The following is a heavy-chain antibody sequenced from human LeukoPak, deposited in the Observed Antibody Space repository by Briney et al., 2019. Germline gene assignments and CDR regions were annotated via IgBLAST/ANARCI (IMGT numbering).Heavy chain of an antibody. CDR3: ARHLTVAGGDAFDI. Sequence: SETLSLTCTVSGGSISRYYWNWIRQPPGKGLEWIGYIYYSGSTDYNPSLKSRVTISLDTSKNQFSLKLSSVTAADTAVYYCARHLTVAGGDAFDIWGQGTMVTVSS. D-gene: IGHD6-19*01. V-gene: IGHV4-59*08. CDR1: GGSISRYY. J-gene: IGHJ3*02. CDR2: IYYSGST.